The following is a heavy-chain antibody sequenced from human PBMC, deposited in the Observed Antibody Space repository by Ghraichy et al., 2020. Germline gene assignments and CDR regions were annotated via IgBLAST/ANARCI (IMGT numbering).Heavy chain of an antibody. V-gene: IGHV3-33*01. Sequence: GGSLRLSCAASGFTFSNYGMHWVRQAPGKGLEWVAVIGYDGSDKYYADSVKGRFTISRDNSKNTLYLQMNSLRAEDTAVYYCARVIAPHLYYYYGMDVWGQGTTVSVSS. J-gene: IGHJ6*02. D-gene: IGHD6-6*01. CDR2: IGYDGSDK. CDR1: GFTFSNYG. CDR3: ARVIAPHLYYYYGMDV.